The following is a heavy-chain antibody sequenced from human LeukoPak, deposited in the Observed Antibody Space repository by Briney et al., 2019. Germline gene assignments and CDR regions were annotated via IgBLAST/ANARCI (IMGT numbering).Heavy chain of an antibody. CDR3: VRGTPYNWFDP. CDR2: IYTSGST. Sequence: SETLSLTCTVSGGSISSYYWSWIRQPAGKGLEWIGRIYTSGSTNYNPSLKSRVTMSVDTSKNQFSLELSSVTAADTAVYYCVRGTPYNWFDPWGQGTLVTVSS. J-gene: IGHJ5*02. D-gene: IGHD3-10*01. CDR1: GGSISSYY. V-gene: IGHV4-4*07.